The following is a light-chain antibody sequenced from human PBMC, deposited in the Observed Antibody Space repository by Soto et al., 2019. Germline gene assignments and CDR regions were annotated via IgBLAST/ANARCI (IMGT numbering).Light chain of an antibody. CDR3: QQYNSYPGS. V-gene: IGKV1-5*03. CDR2: KAS. Sequence: DIQMTQSPSTLSASVGDRVTITCRASQSISSWLAWYQQKPGKAPKLLIYKASSLESGVPSRLSGSGSGTEFTLSISSLLPDDFATYYRQQYNSYPGSFGQGTKVDIK. CDR1: QSISSW. J-gene: IGKJ1*01.